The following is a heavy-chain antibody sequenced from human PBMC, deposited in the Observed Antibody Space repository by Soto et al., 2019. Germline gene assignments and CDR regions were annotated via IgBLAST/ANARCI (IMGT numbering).Heavy chain of an antibody. CDR1: GYSFTDYH. J-gene: IGHJ6*02. Sequence: ASVKVSCKASGYSFTDYHIHWVRQAPGQGLEWLGRINPKSGGTSTAQKFQGWVTMTTDTSISTASMELTRLTSDDTAIYYCARGDSTDCSNGVCSFFYNHDTDVWGQGTTVTVS. CDR2: INPKSGGT. CDR3: ARGDSTDCSNGVCSFFYNHDTDV. V-gene: IGHV1-2*04. D-gene: IGHD2-8*01.